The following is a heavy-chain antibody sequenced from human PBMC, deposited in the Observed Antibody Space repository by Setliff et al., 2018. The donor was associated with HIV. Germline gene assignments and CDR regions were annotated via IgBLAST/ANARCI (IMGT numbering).Heavy chain of an antibody. CDR3: ARRASVTNSDDY. J-gene: IGHJ4*02. CDR2: IYPDDSDI. Sequence: GESLKISCKGSGYMFNNYWIAWVRQVPGKGLEWMGIIYPDDSDIRYNPSFQNQITISADKSIATAYLQLNNLKASDTATYYCARRASVTNSDDYWGQGTLVTVSS. V-gene: IGHV5-51*01. D-gene: IGHD1-1*01. CDR1: GYMFNNYW.